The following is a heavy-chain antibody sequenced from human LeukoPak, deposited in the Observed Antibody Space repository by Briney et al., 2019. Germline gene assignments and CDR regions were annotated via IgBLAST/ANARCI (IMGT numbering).Heavy chain of an antibody. J-gene: IGHJ5*02. CDR1: GYSFTSFY. CDR2: ISAYNGNT. CDR3: ARDHWNDH. Sequence: ASVKVSCKTSGYSFTSFYIHWVRQAPGQGLEWMGWISAYNGNTNYAQKLQGRVTMTTDTSTSTAYMELRSLRSDDTAVYYCARDHWNDHWGQGTLVTVSS. V-gene: IGHV1-18*04.